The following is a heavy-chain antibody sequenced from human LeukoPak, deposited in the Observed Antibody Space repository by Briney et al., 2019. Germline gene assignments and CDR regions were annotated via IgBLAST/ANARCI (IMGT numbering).Heavy chain of an antibody. CDR2: ISYDGSNK. CDR1: GFTFSSSG. J-gene: IGHJ4*02. V-gene: IGHV3-30*18. Sequence: GGSLRLSCAASGFTFSSSGMHWVRQAPGKGLEWVAVISYDGSNKYYADSVKGRFAFSRDNSKNTLYLQMNSLRAEDTAVYYCAKEYCSNSVCHSLDYWGQGTLVTVSS. CDR3: AKEYCSNSVCHSLDY. D-gene: IGHD2-8*01.